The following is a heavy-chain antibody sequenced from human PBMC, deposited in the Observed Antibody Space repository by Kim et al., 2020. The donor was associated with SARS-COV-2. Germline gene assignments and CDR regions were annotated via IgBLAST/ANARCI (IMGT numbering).Heavy chain of an antibody. J-gene: IGHJ4*02. Sequence: YADSVTGRFTISRDTAKNSRYPQMSSLRAEDTAVYYCARDNLGTGGYYFDYWGQGTLVTVSS. V-gene: IGHV3-21*01. D-gene: IGHD3-16*01. CDR3: ARDNLGTGGYYFDY.